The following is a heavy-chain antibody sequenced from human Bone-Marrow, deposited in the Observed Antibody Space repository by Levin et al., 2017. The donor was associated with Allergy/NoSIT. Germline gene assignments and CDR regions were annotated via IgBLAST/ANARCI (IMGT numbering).Heavy chain of an antibody. CDR2: IYHSGST. J-gene: IGHJ4*02. CDR3: ARDATPLLSLKISGSGRSYYFDY. D-gene: IGHD3-10*01. CDR1: GSSISSGYY. V-gene: IGHV4-38-2*02. Sequence: SETLSLTCTVSGSSISSGYYWGWIRQPPGKGLEWIGSIYHSGSTYYNPSLKSRVTISVDTSKNQFSLKLSSVTAADTAVYYCARDATPLLSLKISGSGRSYYFDYWGQGTLVTVSS.